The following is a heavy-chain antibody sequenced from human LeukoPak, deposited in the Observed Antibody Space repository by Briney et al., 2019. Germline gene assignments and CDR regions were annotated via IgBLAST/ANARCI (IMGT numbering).Heavy chain of an antibody. CDR3: ASTKVTIFGVVIDNWFDP. D-gene: IGHD3-3*01. Sequence: ASVKVSCKGSGGTFSSYAISWVRQGPGQGLELMGRIIPIFGIANYAQKFQGRVTITADKSTSTAYMELSSLRSEDTAVYYCASTKVTIFGVVIDNWFDPWGQGTLVTISS. J-gene: IGHJ5*02. CDR1: GGTFSSYA. V-gene: IGHV1-69*04. CDR2: IIPIFGIA.